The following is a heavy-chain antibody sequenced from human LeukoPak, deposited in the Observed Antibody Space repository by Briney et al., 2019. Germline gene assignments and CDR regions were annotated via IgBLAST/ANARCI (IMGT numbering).Heavy chain of an antibody. CDR2: ISYDGSNK. Sequence: PGGSLRLSCAASGFTFSSYAMHWVRQAPGKGLEWVAVISYDGSNKHYADSVKGRLTISRDNSKNTLYLQMNSLSAEDTAVYYCTRIRSSSGWYEPFDYWGQGTLVTVSS. V-gene: IGHV3-30-3*01. J-gene: IGHJ4*02. CDR3: TRIRSSSGWYEPFDY. D-gene: IGHD6-19*01. CDR1: GFTFSSYA.